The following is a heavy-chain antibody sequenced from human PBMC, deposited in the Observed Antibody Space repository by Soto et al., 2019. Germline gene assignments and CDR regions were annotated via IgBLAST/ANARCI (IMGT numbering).Heavy chain of an antibody. CDR3: VRAPTAQYFFDF. CDR2: ISAYNGNT. J-gene: IGHJ4*02. D-gene: IGHD1-1*01. Sequence: ASVKVSCKASGYTFTSYGISWVRQAPGQGLEWMGWISAYNGNTNYAQKFQDRVTITRDTSATTAYMELSSLTSEDTAVYYCVRAPTAQYFFDFWGQGTLVTVSS. CDR1: GYTFTSYG. V-gene: IGHV1-18*01.